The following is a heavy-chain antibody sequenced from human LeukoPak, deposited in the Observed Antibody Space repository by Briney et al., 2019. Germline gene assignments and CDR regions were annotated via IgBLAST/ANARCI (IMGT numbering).Heavy chain of an antibody. CDR3: ARDPSYCSGGSCYSNWFDP. CDR2: INPHSGKT. CDR1: GYPFSNYD. J-gene: IGHJ5*02. V-gene: IGHV1-8*01. D-gene: IGHD2-15*01. Sequence: ASAKVSCKTSGYPFSNYDINWVRQATGQGLEWMGWINPHSGKTGYAQKFQGRVTMTTDTSTSTAYMELRSLRSDDTAVYYCARDPSYCSGGSCYSNWFDPWGQGTLVTVSS.